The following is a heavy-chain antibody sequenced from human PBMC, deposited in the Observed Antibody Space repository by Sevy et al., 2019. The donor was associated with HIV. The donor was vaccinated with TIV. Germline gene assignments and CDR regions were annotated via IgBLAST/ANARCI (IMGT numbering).Heavy chain of an antibody. CDR2: MNPNSGNT. V-gene: IGHV1-8*01. Sequence: ASVKVSCKASGYTFTSYDINWVRQATGQGLEWMGWMNPNSGNTGYAQKFQGRVTMTRNTSISTAYMELSSLRSEDTAVYYCARGTSYYDSSGYRDYYYYMDVWGKGTTVTVSS. J-gene: IGHJ6*03. CDR3: ARGTSYYDSSGYRDYYYYMDV. D-gene: IGHD3-22*01. CDR1: GYTFTSYD.